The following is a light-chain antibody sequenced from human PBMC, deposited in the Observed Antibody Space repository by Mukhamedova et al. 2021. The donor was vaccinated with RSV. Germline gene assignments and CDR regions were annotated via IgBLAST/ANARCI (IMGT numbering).Light chain of an antibody. J-gene: IGKJ1*01. V-gene: IGKV1-33*01. CDR1: DISNY. Sequence: DISNYLNWYQQKPGKAPKLLIYDASNLETGVPSRFSGSGSGTEFTLTISSLQSEDFAVYYCQQYNNWPPWTFGQGTKVEIK. CDR2: DAS. CDR3: QQYNNWPPWT.